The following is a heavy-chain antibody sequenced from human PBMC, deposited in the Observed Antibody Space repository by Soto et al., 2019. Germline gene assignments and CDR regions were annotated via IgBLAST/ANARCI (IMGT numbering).Heavy chain of an antibody. J-gene: IGHJ6*02. Sequence: QVQLVESGGGVVQPGRSLRLSCAASGFTFSSYGMHWVRQAPGKGLEWVAVISYDGSNKYYADSVKGRFTISRDNSKNTLYLRMNSLRAEDTAVYYCAKSSGYYDSSGYYYGYYYYGMDVWGQGTTVTVSS. CDR3: AKSSGYYDSSGYYYGYYYYGMDV. V-gene: IGHV3-30*18. D-gene: IGHD3-22*01. CDR2: ISYDGSNK. CDR1: GFTFSSYG.